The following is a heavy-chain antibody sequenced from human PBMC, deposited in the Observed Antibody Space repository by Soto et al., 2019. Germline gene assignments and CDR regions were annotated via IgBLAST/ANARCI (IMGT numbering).Heavy chain of an antibody. V-gene: IGHV4-30-4*01. Sequence: PSETLSLTCTVSGGSISSGDYYWSWIRQPPGKGLEWIGYIYYSGSTYYNPSLKSRVTISVDNSKNTLYLQMNSLRADDTAVYYSVHGDYNVGFIYWGQGTLVTVSS. CDR3: VHGDYNVGFIY. CDR2: IYYSGST. D-gene: IGHD4-17*01. CDR1: GGSISSGDYY. J-gene: IGHJ4*02.